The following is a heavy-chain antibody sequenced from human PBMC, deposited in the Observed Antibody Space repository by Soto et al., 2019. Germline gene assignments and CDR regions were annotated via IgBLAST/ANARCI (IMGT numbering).Heavy chain of an antibody. V-gene: IGHV1-8*01. Sequence: ASVKVSCKASGYTFTSYDINWVRQATGQGLEWMGWMNPNSGNTAYAQKFQGRLTMTRNTSISTAYMELSSLRSEDTAVYYCARERSYGHDYWGQGTLVTVSS. J-gene: IGHJ4*02. D-gene: IGHD5-18*01. CDR3: ARERSYGHDY. CDR1: GYTFTSYD. CDR2: MNPNSGNT.